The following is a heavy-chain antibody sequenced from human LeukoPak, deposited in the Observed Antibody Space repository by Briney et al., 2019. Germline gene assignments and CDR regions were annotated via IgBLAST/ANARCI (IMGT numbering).Heavy chain of an antibody. J-gene: IGHJ4*02. D-gene: IGHD5-24*01. Sequence: SETLSLTCAVYGGSLSGYYWSWIRQPPGKGLEWIGEINHSGSTNYNPSLKSRVTISVDTSKNQFSLKLSSVTAVDTAVYYCARGFVEMATISYYFDYWGQGTLVTVSS. CDR3: ARGFVEMATISYYFDY. V-gene: IGHV4-34*01. CDR2: INHSGST. CDR1: GGSLSGYY.